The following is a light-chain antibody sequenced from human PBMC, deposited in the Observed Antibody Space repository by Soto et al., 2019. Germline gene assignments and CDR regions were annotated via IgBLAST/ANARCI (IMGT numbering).Light chain of an antibody. J-gene: IGLJ2*01. CDR2: YDD. CDR3: AVWDDRLNGPV. V-gene: IGLV1-36*01. Sequence: QLVLTQPPSVSGAPRQRVTISCSGSTSNIRNNAVNWYQHLPGKAPKLLIYYDDLLPSGVSDRFSGSKSGTSASLAISGLQSEDEADYYCAVWDDRLNGPVFGGGTKLTVL. CDR1: TSNIRNNA.